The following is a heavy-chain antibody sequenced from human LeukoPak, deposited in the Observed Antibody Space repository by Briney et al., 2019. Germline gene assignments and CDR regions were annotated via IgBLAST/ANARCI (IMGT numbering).Heavy chain of an antibody. V-gene: IGHV1-69*05. Sequence: SVKVSCKASGGTFSSYAISWVRQAPGQGLEWMGGIIPIFGTANYAQKFQGRVTITTDESTSTAYMELSSLRSEDTAVYYCARRPTILDAFDIWGQGTMVTVSS. D-gene: IGHD5-12*01. J-gene: IGHJ3*02. CDR1: GGTFSSYA. CDR3: ARRPTILDAFDI. CDR2: IIPIFGTA.